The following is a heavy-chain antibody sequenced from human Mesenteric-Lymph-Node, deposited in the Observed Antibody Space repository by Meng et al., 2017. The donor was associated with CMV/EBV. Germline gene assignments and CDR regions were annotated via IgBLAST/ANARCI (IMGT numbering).Heavy chain of an antibody. CDR2: IFYSGST. CDR3: ARMGTRAFDI. J-gene: IGHJ3*02. V-gene: IGHV4-39*07. Sequence: GSLRLSCIVSGGSISTSTYYWAWIRQPPGRGLEWIGRIFYSGSTYYTPSLKSRATMSVDTSRNQFSLKLNSVTAADTATYYCARMGTRAFDIWGQGTMVTVSS. CDR1: GGSISTSTYY. D-gene: IGHD7-27*01.